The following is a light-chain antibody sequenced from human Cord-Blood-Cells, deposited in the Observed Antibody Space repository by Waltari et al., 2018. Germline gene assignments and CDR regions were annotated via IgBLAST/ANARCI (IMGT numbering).Light chain of an antibody. Sequence: DIQMTQSPSTLSASVGDRVTITCRASQSISSWFAWYQQKPGKAPNLLIDKASSLESGVPSRFSGSGSGTEVTLNISSLQPDDFATDYCQQYNSYSWTFGQGTKVEIK. CDR1: QSISSW. CDR2: KAS. CDR3: QQYNSYSWT. J-gene: IGKJ1*01. V-gene: IGKV1-5*03.